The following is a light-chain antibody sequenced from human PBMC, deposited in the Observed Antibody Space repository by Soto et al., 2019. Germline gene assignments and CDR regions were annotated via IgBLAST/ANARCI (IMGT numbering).Light chain of an antibody. CDR1: SSDIGGHNY. V-gene: IGLV2-14*03. Sequence: QSVLTQPASVSGSPGQSITISCTATSSDIGGHNYVSWYQQHPGKAPKLMIYDVGNRPSGVSNRFSGSKSGNTASLTISGLQAEDEADYYCSSYTTSGTLGVFGGGTKLTVL. CDR3: SSYTTSGTLGV. J-gene: IGLJ2*01. CDR2: DVG.